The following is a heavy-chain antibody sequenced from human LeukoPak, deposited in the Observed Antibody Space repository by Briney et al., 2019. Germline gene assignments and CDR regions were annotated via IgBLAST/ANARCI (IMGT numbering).Heavy chain of an antibody. D-gene: IGHD3-10*01. Sequence: SGGSLRLSCAASGFSFNKYGMHWVRQAAGKGLEWVTYIQYDGSNKYYADFVKGRFTISRDNSKNTLSLQMNSLRPGDTAVYYCARDRGDLDAFDIWGQGTMVTVSS. CDR3: ARDRGDLDAFDI. CDR1: GFSFNKYG. J-gene: IGHJ3*02. V-gene: IGHV3-30*02. CDR2: IQYDGSNK.